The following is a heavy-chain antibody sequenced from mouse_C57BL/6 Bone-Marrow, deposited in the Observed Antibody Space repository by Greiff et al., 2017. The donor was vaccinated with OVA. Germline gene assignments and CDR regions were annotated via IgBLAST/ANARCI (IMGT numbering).Heavy chain of an antibody. CDR1: GYTFTSYW. V-gene: IGHV1-61*01. D-gene: IGHD2-1*01. CDR3: ARETYGNPGYFDV. Sequence: VQLQQPGAELVRPGSSVKLSCKASGYTFTSYWMDWVKQRPGQGLEWIGNIYPSDSETHYNQKFKDKATLTVDKSSSTAYMQLSSLTSEDSAVYYCARETYGNPGYFDVWGTGTTVTVSS. J-gene: IGHJ1*03. CDR2: IYPSDSET.